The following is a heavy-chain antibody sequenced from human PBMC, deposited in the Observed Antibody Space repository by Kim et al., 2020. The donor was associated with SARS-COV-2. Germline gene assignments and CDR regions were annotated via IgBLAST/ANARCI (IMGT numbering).Heavy chain of an antibody. J-gene: IGHJ6*02. CDR2: VNHSGST. Sequence: SETLSLTCAVYGGSFSSYCWYWVCQPPGKGLEWVWEVNHSGSTNYNPSLNSRITISVDTTTNQFSLTLSSVTAADTAVDYCASEGFWSGYSMYYYYGMDVWGQGTPVTVSS. V-gene: IGHV4-34*01. D-gene: IGHD3-3*01. CDR1: GGSFSSYC. CDR3: ASEGFWSGYSMYYYYGMDV.